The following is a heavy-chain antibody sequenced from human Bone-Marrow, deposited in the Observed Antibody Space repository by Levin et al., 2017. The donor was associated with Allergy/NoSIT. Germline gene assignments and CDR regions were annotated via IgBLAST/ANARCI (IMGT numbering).Heavy chain of an antibody. Sequence: SETLSLTCTVSGGSISSGFHYWGWIRQPPGKGLEWIGSIYYSGSTYYNPSLQSRVTMSVDTSKEQFSLNLSSVTAADTAVYYCARFQGRLHYTSGLWTVGFWGQGTLVTVSS. CDR2: IYYSGST. J-gene: IGHJ4*02. D-gene: IGHD3/OR15-3a*01. CDR1: GGSISSGFHY. CDR3: ARFQGRLHYTSGLWTVGF. V-gene: IGHV4-39*01.